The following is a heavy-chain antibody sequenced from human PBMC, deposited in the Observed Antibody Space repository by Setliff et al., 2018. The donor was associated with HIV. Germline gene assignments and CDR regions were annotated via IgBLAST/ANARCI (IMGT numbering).Heavy chain of an antibody. CDR2: IYHSGST. Sequence: SETLSLTCTVSGGSISSSNWWSWVRQPPGKGLEWIGEIYHSGSTNYNPSLKSRVTISVDKSKNQFSLKLSSVTAADTAVYYCAREGLPTPYYFDYWGQGTLVTVSS. CDR3: AREGLPTPYYFDY. V-gene: IGHV4-4*02. CDR1: GGSISSSNW. J-gene: IGHJ4*02.